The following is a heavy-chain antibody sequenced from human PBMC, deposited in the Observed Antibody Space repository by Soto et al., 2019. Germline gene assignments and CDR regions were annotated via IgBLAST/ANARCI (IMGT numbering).Heavy chain of an antibody. CDR2: INAGNGNT. CDR3: ARAWVVVTAPDY. D-gene: IGHD2-21*02. J-gene: IGHJ4*02. V-gene: IGHV1-3*05. Sequence: QVQLVQSGAEEKKPGASVKVSCKASGYTFTSYAMHWVRQAPGQRLEWMGSINAGNGNTKYSQKLQGRVTITRDTSASTAYMELSSLRSEDTAVYYCARAWVVVTAPDYWGQGTLVTVSS. CDR1: GYTFTSYA.